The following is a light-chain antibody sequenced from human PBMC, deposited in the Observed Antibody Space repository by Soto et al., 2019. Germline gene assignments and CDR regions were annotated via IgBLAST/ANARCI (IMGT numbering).Light chain of an antibody. Sequence: IQLTQSPSSLSASVGDRVTITCRASQAISSYLAWYQRKPGKAPNLLIYAASTLGSGVPSRFSGSGSGTDFTLTISSLQPEDFAIYYCKQLNSYPITFGQGTRLEIK. CDR3: KQLNSYPIT. J-gene: IGKJ5*01. V-gene: IGKV1-9*01. CDR2: AAS. CDR1: QAISSY.